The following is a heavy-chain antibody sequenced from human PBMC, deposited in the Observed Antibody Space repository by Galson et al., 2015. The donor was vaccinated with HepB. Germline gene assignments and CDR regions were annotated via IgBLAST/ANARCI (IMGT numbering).Heavy chain of an antibody. CDR2: IYYSRST. J-gene: IGHJ4*02. V-gene: IGHV4-59*01. D-gene: IGHD5-24*01. CDR3: ARLEMATKSARDY. Sequence: TLSLTCTVSGGSISSYYWSWIRQPPGKGLEWIGYIYYSRSTNYNPSLKSRVTISVDTSKNQFSLKLSSVTAADTAVYYCARLEMATKSARDYWGQGTLVTVSS. CDR1: GGSISSYY.